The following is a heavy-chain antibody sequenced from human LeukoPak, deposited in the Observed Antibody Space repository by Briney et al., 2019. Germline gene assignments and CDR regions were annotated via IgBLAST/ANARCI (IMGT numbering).Heavy chain of an antibody. V-gene: IGHV1-18*04. J-gene: IGHJ4*02. CDR2: ISVYNGNT. Sequence: ASVKVSCKTSGHTFTRYGISWVRQAPGQGLEWMGWISVYNGNTNYAQKFQGRVNMNTDTSTSTAYMELRSLRSDDTAVYYCARDCSGGSCHFDYWGQGTLVTVPS. D-gene: IGHD2-15*01. CDR1: GHTFTRYG. CDR3: ARDCSGGSCHFDY.